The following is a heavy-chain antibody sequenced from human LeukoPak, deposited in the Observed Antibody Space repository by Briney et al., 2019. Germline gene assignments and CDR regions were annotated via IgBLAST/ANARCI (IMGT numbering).Heavy chain of an antibody. J-gene: IGHJ4*02. CDR3: AREIKDSSLSYYFDY. CDR2: IYSGGST. V-gene: IGHV3-53*01. D-gene: IGHD6-13*01. Sequence: GGSLRLSCAASGFTVSSNYMSWVRQAPGKGLEWVSVIYSGGSTYYADSVKGRFTISRDNSKNTLYLQMNSLRAEDTAVYYCAREIKDSSLSYYFDYWGQGTPVTVSS. CDR1: GFTVSSNY.